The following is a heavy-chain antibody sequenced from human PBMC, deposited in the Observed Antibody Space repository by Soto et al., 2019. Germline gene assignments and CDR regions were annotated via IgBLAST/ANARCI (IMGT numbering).Heavy chain of an antibody. CDR2: ISPDKINT. D-gene: IGHD1-26*01. V-gene: IGHV1-18*01. CDR1: GYTFMNYG. Sequence: GASVKVSCKSSGYTFMNYGISWVRQAPGQGPEWVGWISPDKINTYYAQNLQGRVTVTTDTSTSTDYMELRSLTYDDTAVYYCASIGNSGSPYYYYGMDVWGQGTTVTVSS. CDR3: ASIGNSGSPYYYYGMDV. J-gene: IGHJ6*02.